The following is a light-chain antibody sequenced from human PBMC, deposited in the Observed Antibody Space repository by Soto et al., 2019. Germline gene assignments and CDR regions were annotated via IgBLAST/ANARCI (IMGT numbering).Light chain of an antibody. CDR2: TAS. J-gene: IGKJ4*01. CDR3: QQNGSAPQLT. Sequence: EIVLTQSPGTLYLSPGEGATLSCRASQTVNSNHLAWYQHKPGQAPRLLIYTASYRHTGIPDRFSGNGSGTELTLGVSRRQPEVFAVYCCQQNGSAPQLTVGGGT. CDR1: QTVNSNH. V-gene: IGKV3-20*01.